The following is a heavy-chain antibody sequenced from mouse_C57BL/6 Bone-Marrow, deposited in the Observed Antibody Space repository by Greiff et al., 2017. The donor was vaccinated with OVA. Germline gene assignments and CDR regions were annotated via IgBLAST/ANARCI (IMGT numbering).Heavy chain of an antibody. V-gene: IGHV7-3*01. CDR3: ASNFDV. Sequence: EVQVVESGGGLVQPGGSLSLSCAASGFTFTDYYMSWVRQPPGKALEWLGFIRNKANGYTTEYSASVKGRFTISIANSQSILYLQMHALRAEDGATYYCASNFDVWGTGTTVTVSS. CDR2: IRNKANGYTT. CDR1: GFTFTDYY. J-gene: IGHJ1*03.